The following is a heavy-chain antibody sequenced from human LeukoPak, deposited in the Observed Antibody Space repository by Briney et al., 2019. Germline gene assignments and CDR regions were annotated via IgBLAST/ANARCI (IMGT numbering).Heavy chain of an antibody. J-gene: IGHJ4*02. Sequence: PGGPLSLSCALSGLTFSTYVMNWFRHAPGKGLEWVSSISVGAEYIFYAGSVKGRFTISRDDSNNALYLQMHSLRAEDTALYYCASGPPFLKYFEYWGQGTLVTVSS. CDR2: ISVGAEYI. CDR1: GLTFSTYV. V-gene: IGHV3-23*01. CDR3: ASGPPFLKYFEY. D-gene: IGHD3-3*01.